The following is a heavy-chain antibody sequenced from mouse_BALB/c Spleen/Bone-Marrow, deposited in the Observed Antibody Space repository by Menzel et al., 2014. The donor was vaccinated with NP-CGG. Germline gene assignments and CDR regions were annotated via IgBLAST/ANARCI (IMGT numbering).Heavy chain of an antibody. V-gene: IGHV14-3*02. CDR1: DFNFKDTY. J-gene: IGHJ2*01. D-gene: IGHD1-1*01. CDR2: IDPANGNT. CDR3: ARVQFLRSRGLDY. Sequence: EVNLVESGAELVKPGASVKLSCTASDFNFKDTYMHWVNQRPEQGLEWIGRIDPANGNTKYDPKFQGKATITADTSSNTAYLQLSSLTSEDTAVYYCARVQFLRSRGLDYWGQGTALTVSS.